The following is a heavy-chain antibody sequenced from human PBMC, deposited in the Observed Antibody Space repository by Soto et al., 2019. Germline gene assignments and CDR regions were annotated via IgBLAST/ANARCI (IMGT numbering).Heavy chain of an antibody. V-gene: IGHV1-2*02. J-gene: IGHJ4*02. CDR3: ARSGVTTVESFDY. CDR1: GYTFTGYY. CDR2: INPNSGGT. Sequence: ASVKVSCKASGYTFTGYYMHWLRQAPGQGLEWMGWINPNSGGTNYAQKFQGRVTMTRDTSISTAYMELSRLRSDDTAVYYCARSGVTTVESFDYWGQGTLVTVSS. D-gene: IGHD3-10*01.